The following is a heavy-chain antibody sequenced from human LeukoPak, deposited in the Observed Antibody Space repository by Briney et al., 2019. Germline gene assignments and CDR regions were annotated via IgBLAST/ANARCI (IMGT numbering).Heavy chain of an antibody. CDR3: AKDRPGSISLYYYYGMDV. CDR1: GFTFSSYA. V-gene: IGHV3-23*01. CDR2: ISGSGGST. D-gene: IGHD2-2*01. J-gene: IGHJ6*02. Sequence: GGPLRLSCAASGFTFSSYAMCWVRQAPGKGQGWVSAISGSGGSTYYADSVKGRFTISRDNSKNTLYLQMNSLRAEDTAVYYCAKDRPGSISLYYYYGMDVWGQGTTVTVSS.